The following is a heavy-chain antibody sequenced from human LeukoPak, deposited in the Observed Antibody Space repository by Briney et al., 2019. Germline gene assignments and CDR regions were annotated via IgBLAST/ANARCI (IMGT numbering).Heavy chain of an antibody. CDR1: GFTFSSYG. CDR3: AKDSREGGGLFYYMDV. D-gene: IGHD3-16*01. Sequence: GGSLRLSCAASGFTFSSYGMHWVRQAPGKGLEWVAFIRYDGSHKYYADSVKGRFTISRDNSKNTLYLQMNSLRAEDTAVYYCAKDSREGGGLFYYMDVWGKGTTVTVSS. CDR2: IRYDGSHK. J-gene: IGHJ6*03. V-gene: IGHV3-30*02.